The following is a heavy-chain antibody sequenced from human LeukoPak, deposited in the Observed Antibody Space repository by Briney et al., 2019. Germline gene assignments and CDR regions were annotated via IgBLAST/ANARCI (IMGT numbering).Heavy chain of an antibody. CDR3: SRALVRAATLSY. V-gene: IGHV5-51*01. CDR1: GYSFTTYW. CDR2: IYPGDSDT. D-gene: IGHD1-26*01. J-gene: IGHJ4*02. Sequence: GESLKISCNGPGYSFTTYWIAWVRQMPGKGLEWMGVIYPGDSDTRYSPSFQGQVTLSADKSISTAYLQWGSLKASDAAIYYWSRALVRAATLSYWGQGTLVTVSS.